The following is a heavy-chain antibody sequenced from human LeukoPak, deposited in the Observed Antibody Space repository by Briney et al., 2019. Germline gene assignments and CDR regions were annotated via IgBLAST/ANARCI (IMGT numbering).Heavy chain of an antibody. CDR3: ARISTVTHQFDY. CDR1: GETFSGFY. CDR2: INYSGST. J-gene: IGHJ4*02. D-gene: IGHD4-17*01. Sequence: PSETLSLTCAVYGETFSGFYWSWIRQPPGKGLEWIGEINYSGSTNYNPSLKSRVTISVDTSKNQFSLNLDSVTAADTAAYYCARISTVTHQFDYWGQGMLVTVSS. V-gene: IGHV4-34*01.